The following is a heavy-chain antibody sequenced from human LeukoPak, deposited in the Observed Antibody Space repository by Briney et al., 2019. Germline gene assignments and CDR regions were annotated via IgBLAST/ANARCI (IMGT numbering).Heavy chain of an antibody. J-gene: IGHJ4*02. CDR1: GFTFTIYT. V-gene: IGHV3-53*01. CDR3: AYSLGWPGFFDY. Sequence: GGSLRLSCAASGFTFTIYTMSWVRQAPGKGLEWVSVIYSGGSTYYADSAKGRFTISRDSSKNTLYLQMNSLRAEDTAVYYCAYSLGWPGFFDYWGQGTLVTVSS. D-gene: IGHD4-11*01. CDR2: IYSGGST.